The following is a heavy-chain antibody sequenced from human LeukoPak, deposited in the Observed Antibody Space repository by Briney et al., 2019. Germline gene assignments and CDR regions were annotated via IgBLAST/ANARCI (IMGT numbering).Heavy chain of an antibody. Sequence: PSGTLSLTCGVSGYSISSGFYWGWIRQPPGKGLQWIGSLYYTGSAEYNPSLKSRLTMSMDKSKNQFSLKLNSVTAADTAVYYCARLWSGYNFDYWGQGTLVTVSS. D-gene: IGHD5-24*01. J-gene: IGHJ4*02. CDR1: GYSISSGFY. V-gene: IGHV4-38-2*01. CDR3: ARLWSGYNFDY. CDR2: LYYTGSA.